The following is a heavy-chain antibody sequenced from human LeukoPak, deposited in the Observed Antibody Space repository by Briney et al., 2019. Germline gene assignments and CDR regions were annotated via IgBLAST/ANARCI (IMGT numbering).Heavy chain of an antibody. Sequence: GGSLRLSCAASGFTFSDYWMSWIRQAPGKGLEWVANIKKDGSEKHYVESVRGRFTISRDNAKNSLYLEMNSLRVEDTAVYYCAKSDYYYYMDVWGKGTTVTISS. CDR2: IKKDGSEK. J-gene: IGHJ6*03. CDR3: AKSDYYYYMDV. V-gene: IGHV3-7*01. CDR1: GFTFSDYW.